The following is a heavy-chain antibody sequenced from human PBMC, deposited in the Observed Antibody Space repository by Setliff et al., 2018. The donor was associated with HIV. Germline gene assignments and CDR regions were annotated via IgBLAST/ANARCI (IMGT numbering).Heavy chain of an antibody. Sequence: ASVKVSCKASGYTFTSYYLHWVRQAPGQGLEWMGIINPSGGSTTYAQKFQGRVTMTRDTSASTVYLELSSLRSEDTAVYYCAREARYQDRYYYYMDVWGKGTTVTVSS. V-gene: IGHV1-46*03. J-gene: IGHJ6*03. CDR1: GYTFTSYY. D-gene: IGHD1-20*01. CDR3: AREARYQDRYYYYMDV. CDR2: INPSGGST.